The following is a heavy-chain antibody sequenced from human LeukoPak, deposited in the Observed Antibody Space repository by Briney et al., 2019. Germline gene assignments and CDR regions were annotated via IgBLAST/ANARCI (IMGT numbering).Heavy chain of an antibody. D-gene: IGHD3-10*01. Sequence: PSETLSLTCAVYGGSFRGYYWSWIRQPPGKGLEWIGEINHSGSTNYNPSLKSQVTISVDTSKNQFSLKLSSVTAADTAVYYCARAMYYYDCFDYWGQGTLVTVSS. V-gene: IGHV4-34*01. CDR1: GGSFRGYY. CDR3: ARAMYYYDCFDY. J-gene: IGHJ4*02. CDR2: INHSGST.